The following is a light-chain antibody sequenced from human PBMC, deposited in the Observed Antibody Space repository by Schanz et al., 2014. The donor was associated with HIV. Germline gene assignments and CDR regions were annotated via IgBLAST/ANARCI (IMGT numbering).Light chain of an antibody. CDR3: QQFHTYPYT. J-gene: IGKJ2*01. CDR1: HYISSW. Sequence: DIQMTQSPSTLSASIGDEVTITCRASHYISSWLAWYQQRPGQAPHLLIYQASTLQTGVSSRFSGSGSGTEFTLTISGLLPDDFATYFCQQFHTYPYTFGQGTKLEIK. V-gene: IGKV1-5*03. CDR2: QAS.